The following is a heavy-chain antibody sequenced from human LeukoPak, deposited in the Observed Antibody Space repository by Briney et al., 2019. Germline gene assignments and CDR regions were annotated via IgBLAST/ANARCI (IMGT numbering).Heavy chain of an antibody. CDR3: ARLKFYDSTGYSPGHYMDV. J-gene: IGHJ6*03. CDR2: LYPGVGT. V-gene: IGHV4-4*07. D-gene: IGHD3-22*01. CDR1: GGPIFSYY. Sequence: PSETLSLTCTVSGGPIFSYYWSWIRQTAGKGLEWIGRLYPGVGTDYNPSPKSRVTMSVDTSKKQFALKLSAVTAADTAVYYCARLKFYDSTGYSPGHYMDVWGKGTTVTVSS.